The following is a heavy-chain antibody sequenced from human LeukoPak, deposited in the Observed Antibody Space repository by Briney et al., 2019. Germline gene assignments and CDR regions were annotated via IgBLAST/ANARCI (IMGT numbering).Heavy chain of an antibody. CDR2: IYYSGST. J-gene: IGHJ6*03. Sequence: PSETLSLTCTVSGGSISSYYWSWIRQPPGKGLEWIGYIYYSGSTNYNPSLKGRVTISVDTSKNQFSLKMSSVTAADTAVYFCARGGPPGYYYDYYMDVWGKGTTVTISS. V-gene: IGHV4-59*01. CDR3: ARGGPPGYYYDYYMDV. CDR1: GGSISSYY.